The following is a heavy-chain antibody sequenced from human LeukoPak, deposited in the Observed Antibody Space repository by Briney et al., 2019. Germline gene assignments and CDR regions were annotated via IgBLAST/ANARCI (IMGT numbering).Heavy chain of an antibody. CDR2: ISGSGGST. D-gene: IGHD6-13*01. CDR1: GFTFSSYA. CDR3: AKDSGKYSSSQSNFDY. J-gene: IGHJ4*02. Sequence: GGSLRLSCAASGFTFSSYAMSWVRQAPGKRLEWVSAISGSGGSTYYADSVKGRFTISRDNAKNSLYLQMNSLRAEDTALYYCAKDSGKYSSSQSNFDYWGQGTLVTVSS. V-gene: IGHV3-23*01.